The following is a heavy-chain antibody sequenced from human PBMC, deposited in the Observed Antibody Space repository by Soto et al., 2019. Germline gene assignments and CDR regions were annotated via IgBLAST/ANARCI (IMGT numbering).Heavy chain of an antibody. J-gene: IGHJ6*03. Sequence: PSETMSHTCTVAGGSIISGGYYRSWIHKHPGKGLEWIGYIYYSGSTYYNQSLKSRVTISVDTSKNQFSLKLSSVTAADTAVYYCARDGGITIFGVVTPGDSYMAVWRNGTTVPVSS. CDR1: GGSIISGGYY. D-gene: IGHD3-3*01. V-gene: IGHV4-31*03. CDR2: IYYSGST. CDR3: ARDGGITIFGVVTPGDSYMAV.